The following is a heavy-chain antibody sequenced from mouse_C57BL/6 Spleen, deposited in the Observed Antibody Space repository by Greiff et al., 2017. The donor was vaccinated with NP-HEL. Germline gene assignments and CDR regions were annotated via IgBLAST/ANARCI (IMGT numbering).Heavy chain of an antibody. CDR1: GYAFSSSW. CDR3: ARSGDYRYFDV. D-gene: IGHD3-1*01. V-gene: IGHV1-82*01. CDR2: IYPGDGDT. Sequence: VKLMESGPELVKPGASVKISCKASGYAFSSSWMNWVKQRPGKGLEWIGRIYPGDGDTNYNGKFKGKATLTADKSSSTAYMQLSSLTSEDSAVYFCARSGDYRYFDVWGTGTTVTVSS. J-gene: IGHJ1*03.